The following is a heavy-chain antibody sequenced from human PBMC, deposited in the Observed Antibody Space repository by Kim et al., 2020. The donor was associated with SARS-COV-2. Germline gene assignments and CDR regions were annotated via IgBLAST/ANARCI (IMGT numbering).Heavy chain of an antibody. J-gene: IGHJ6*02. CDR1: GYTFTSYG. D-gene: IGHD6-13*01. CDR2: ISAYNGNT. Sequence: ASVKVSCKASGYTFTSYGISWVRQAPGQGLEWMGWISAYNGNTNYAQKLQGRVTMTTDTSTSTAYMELRSLRSDDTAVYYCARDSRDSSSWYYYYYGMDVWGQGTTVTVSS. V-gene: IGHV1-18*04. CDR3: ARDSRDSSSWYYYYYGMDV.